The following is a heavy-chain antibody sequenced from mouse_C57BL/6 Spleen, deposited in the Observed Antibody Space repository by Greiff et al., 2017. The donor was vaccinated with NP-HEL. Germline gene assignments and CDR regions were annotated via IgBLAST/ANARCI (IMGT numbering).Heavy chain of an antibody. V-gene: IGHV1-7*01. D-gene: IGHD2-4*01. Sequence: VQLQQSGAELAKPGASVKLSCKASGYTFTSYWIHWVKQRPGQGLEWVGYINTSGGYTKYNQKFKDKATLTADKSSSTAYMQLSSLTYDDSAVYYCASIYYDYDGDYWGQGTTLTVSS. CDR2: INTSGGYT. J-gene: IGHJ2*01. CDR3: ASIYYDYDGDY. CDR1: GYTFTSYW.